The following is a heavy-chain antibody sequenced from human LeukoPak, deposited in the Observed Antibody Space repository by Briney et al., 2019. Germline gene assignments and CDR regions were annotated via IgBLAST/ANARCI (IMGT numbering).Heavy chain of an antibody. CDR3: ARVGVRTHYYYYMDV. V-gene: IGHV3-33*01. Sequence: GRSLRLSCAASGFTFSSYGMHWVRQAPGKGLEWVAVIWYDGSNKYYADSVKGRFTISRDNSKNTLYLQMNSLRAEETAVYYCARVGVRTHYYYYMDVWGKGTTVTVSS. J-gene: IGHJ6*03. CDR1: GFTFSSYG. D-gene: IGHD1-14*01. CDR2: IWYDGSNK.